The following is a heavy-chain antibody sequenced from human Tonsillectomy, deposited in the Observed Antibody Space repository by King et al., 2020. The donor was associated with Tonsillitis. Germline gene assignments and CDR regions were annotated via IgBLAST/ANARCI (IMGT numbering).Heavy chain of an antibody. J-gene: IGHJ4*02. D-gene: IGHD6-19*01. CDR1: GFRFSSNG. CDR3: ASERLYSSGWGIDY. V-gene: IGHV3-33*05. CDR2: ISFDGSNK. Sequence: VQLVESGGGVVQPGRSLSLSCAASGFRFSSNGMHWVRQAPGKGLEWVAVISFDGSNKNYADSVKGRFTISRDNSNNTLFLHMNSLRAEGTAVYYCASERLYSSGWGIDYWGQGALLSVPS.